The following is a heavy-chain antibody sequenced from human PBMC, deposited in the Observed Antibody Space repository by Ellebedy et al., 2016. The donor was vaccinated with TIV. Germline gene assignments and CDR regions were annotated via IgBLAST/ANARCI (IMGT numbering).Heavy chain of an antibody. J-gene: IGHJ6*02. CDR2: IYQDGSKQ. D-gene: IGHD5-18*01. CDR1: GFTFSSYW. V-gene: IGHV3-7*03. Sequence: GGSLRLSCTVSGFTFSSYWMGWVRQAPGKGLEWVANIYQDGSKQNYVDSVKGRFTISRDNAKNSLYLQMNSLRVEDTAVYYSPGQYIMDVWGQGTTVTVS. CDR3: PGQYIMDV.